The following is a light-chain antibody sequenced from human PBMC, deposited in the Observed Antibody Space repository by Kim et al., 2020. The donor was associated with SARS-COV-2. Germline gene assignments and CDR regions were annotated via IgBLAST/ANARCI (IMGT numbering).Light chain of an antibody. V-gene: IGKV3-11*01. CDR1: KSLSYY. CDR2: EAS. J-gene: IGKJ3*01. Sequence: RGKSATHSSRASKSLSYYLAWYQQTPGEAPSLLNYEASSGATGTPARFSGSWAGTDFTLTSSSLEPEDFAVYYWQQRSNWPLITFGPGTKVDIK. CDR3: QQRSNWPLIT.